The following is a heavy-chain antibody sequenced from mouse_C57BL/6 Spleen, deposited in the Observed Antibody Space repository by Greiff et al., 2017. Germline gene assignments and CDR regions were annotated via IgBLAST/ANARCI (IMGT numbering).Heavy chain of an antibody. J-gene: IGHJ1*03. D-gene: IGHD1-1*01. CDR2: IYPGGGYT. Sequence: VQLKESGAELVRPGTSVKMSCKASGYTFTNYWIGWAKQRPGHGLEWIGDIYPGGGYTNYNEKFKGKATLTADKSSSTAYMQFSSLTSEDSAIYYCARRDYYGSYWYFDVWGTGTTVTVSS. CDR1: GYTFTNYW. CDR3: ARRDYYGSYWYFDV. V-gene: IGHV1-63*01.